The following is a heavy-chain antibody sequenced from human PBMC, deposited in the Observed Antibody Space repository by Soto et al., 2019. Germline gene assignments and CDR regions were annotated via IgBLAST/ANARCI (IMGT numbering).Heavy chain of an antibody. CDR3: ARLGGSYAVPQFDY. CDR2: IYYSGST. V-gene: IGHV4-59*08. CDR1: GGXISSYY. D-gene: IGHD1-26*01. Sequence: PSETLSLTCTVSGGXISSYYWSWIRQPPGKGLEWIGYIYYSGSTNYNPSLKSRVTISVDTSKNQFSLKLSSVTAAGTAVYYCARLGGSYAVPQFDYWGQGTLVTVSS. J-gene: IGHJ4*02.